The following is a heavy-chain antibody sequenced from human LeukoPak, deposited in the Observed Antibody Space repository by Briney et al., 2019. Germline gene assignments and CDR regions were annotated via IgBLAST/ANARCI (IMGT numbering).Heavy chain of an antibody. V-gene: IGHV3-21*01. J-gene: IGHJ4*02. CDR1: GFTFSSYS. Sequence: GGALRLSCAASGFTFSSYSMNWVRQAPGKGLEWVSSISSGSSYIYYADSLKGRFTNSRDNAKNSLYLQMSSLRADDTAVYYCARSKDVVTAISPADYWGQGTLVTVSS. D-gene: IGHD2-21*02. CDR2: ISSGSSYI. CDR3: ARSKDVVTAISPADY.